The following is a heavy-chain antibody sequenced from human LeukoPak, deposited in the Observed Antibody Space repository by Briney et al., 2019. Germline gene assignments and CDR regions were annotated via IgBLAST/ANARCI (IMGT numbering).Heavy chain of an antibody. V-gene: IGHV3-7*01. CDR2: IKPDGGES. CDR3: ARDLTMIVPGAFDI. D-gene: IGHD3-22*01. J-gene: IGHJ3*02. CDR1: GFTFSRYW. Sequence: GGSLRLSCAISGFTFSRYWMTWVRQAPGKGLECVAIIKPDGGESYYGDSVKGRFTISRDNAKDSLYLQMKSLRAEDTAVYYCARDLTMIVPGAFDIWGHGTTVIVSS.